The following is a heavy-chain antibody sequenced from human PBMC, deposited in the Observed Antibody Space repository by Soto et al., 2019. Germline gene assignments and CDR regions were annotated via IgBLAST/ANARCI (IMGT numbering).Heavy chain of an antibody. D-gene: IGHD6-19*01. CDR2: TYYRSKWYN. V-gene: IGHV6-1*01. Sequence: PSQTLSLTCAISGDSVSSNSAAWNWIRQSPSRGLEWLGRTYYRSKWYNDYAVSVKSRITINPDTSKNQFSLQLNSVTPEDTAVYYCARLPIAVAGQYYYYYGMDVWGQGTTVTVSS. CDR1: GDSVSSNSAA. CDR3: ARLPIAVAGQYYYYYGMDV. J-gene: IGHJ6*02.